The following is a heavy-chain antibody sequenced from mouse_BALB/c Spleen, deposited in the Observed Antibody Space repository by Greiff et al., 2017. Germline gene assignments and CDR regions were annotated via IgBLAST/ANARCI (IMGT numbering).Heavy chain of an antibody. CDR2: IYPGDGDT. D-gene: IGHD2-3*01. CDR1: GYAFSSYW. J-gene: IGHJ2*01. CDR3: ASLCDGYLGY. Sequence: QVQLQQSGAELVRPGSSVKISCKASGYAFSSYWMNWVKQRPGQGLEWIGQIYPGDGDTNYNGKFKGKATLTADKSSSTAYMQLSSLTSEDSAVYFCASLCDGYLGYWGQGTTLTVSS. V-gene: IGHV1-80*01.